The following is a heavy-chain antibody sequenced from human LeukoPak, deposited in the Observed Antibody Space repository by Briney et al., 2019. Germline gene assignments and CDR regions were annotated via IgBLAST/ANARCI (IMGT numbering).Heavy chain of an antibody. CDR2: IYPGDSDT. V-gene: IGHV5-51*01. Sequence: GESLKISCQGSGDTFATYWIAWVRQMPGKGLEWMGIIYPGDSDTRYSPSFQGQVTISADKSISTAYLQWSSLKASDTAMYYCARVTSTGSQRGYYYYGMDVWGQGTTVTVSS. CDR1: GDTFATYW. CDR3: ARVTSTGSQRGYYYYGMDV. J-gene: IGHJ6*02. D-gene: IGHD1-1*01.